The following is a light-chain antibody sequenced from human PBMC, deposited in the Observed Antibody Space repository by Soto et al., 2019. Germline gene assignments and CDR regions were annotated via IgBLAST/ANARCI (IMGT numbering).Light chain of an antibody. CDR2: EDI. Sequence: QSVLTQPASVSGSPGQSITTSCTGTSSDVGSYSLLSWYQHHPGKAPKLIIYEDIKGPSGVSNRFSGSKSGNTASLTISGLQPEEGADYYCSSYTTSNTRQIVLGRGTKVTAL. CDR1: SSDVGSYSL. CDR3: SSYTTSNTRQIV. V-gene: IGLV2-14*02. J-gene: IGLJ1*01.